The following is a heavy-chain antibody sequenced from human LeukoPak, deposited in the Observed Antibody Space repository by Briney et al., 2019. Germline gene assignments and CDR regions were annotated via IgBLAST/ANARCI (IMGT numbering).Heavy chain of an antibody. CDR2: IKQDGSKK. D-gene: IGHD5-18*01. V-gene: IGHV3-7*01. J-gene: IGHJ4*02. Sequence: GSLRLSCVASGFPFSSYWMTWVRQAPGKGLEWVANIKQDGSKKYSADSVKGRFTISRDNAENSLYLQMNSLRVEDTAFYYCARDLAYSRLDYWGQGMLVTVSS. CDR1: GFPFSSYW. CDR3: ARDLAYSRLDY.